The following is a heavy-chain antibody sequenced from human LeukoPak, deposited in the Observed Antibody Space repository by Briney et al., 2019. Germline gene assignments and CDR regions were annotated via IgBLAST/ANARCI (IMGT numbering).Heavy chain of an antibody. D-gene: IGHD3-9*01. CDR2: ISGSSGST. CDR1: GFTFSSYG. Sequence: PGGSLRLSCAASGFTFSSYGMNWVRQAPGKGLEWVSIISGSSGSTHYADSVKGRFTISRDNSKNTLYLQMNSLRAEDTAVYYCAKGDFNISTGYSYYYYMDVWGKGTTVTISS. CDR3: AKGDFNISTGYSYYYYMDV. V-gene: IGHV3-23*01. J-gene: IGHJ6*03.